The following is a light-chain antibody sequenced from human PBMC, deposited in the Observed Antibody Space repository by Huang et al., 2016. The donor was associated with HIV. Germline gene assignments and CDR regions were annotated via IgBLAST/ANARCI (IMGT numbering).Light chain of an antibody. J-gene: IGKJ2*01. V-gene: IGKV2-30*01. CDR1: QTLVYSDGNTY. CDR3: MQSTHRYT. CDR2: KVS. Sequence: DVVLTQSPLSLPVTLGQPASISFRSTQTLVYSDGNTYLTWFQQRPGQSPRRLIYKVSNRDAGVPDRVSGSGSGTDFTLKISRVEAEDVGVHYCMQSTHRYTFGQGTKLEIK.